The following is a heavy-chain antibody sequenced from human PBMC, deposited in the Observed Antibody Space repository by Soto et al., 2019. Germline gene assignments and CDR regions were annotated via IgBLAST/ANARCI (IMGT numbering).Heavy chain of an antibody. Sequence: SVKVSCKASGCTFSSYAISWVLQAPGQGREWMGGIIPIFGTANYAQKFQGRVTITADKSTSTAHMELSSLRSEDTAVYYCARGTCSGGSCQPEFDYWGQGTLVTVSS. D-gene: IGHD2-15*01. CDR2: IIPIFGTA. J-gene: IGHJ4*02. V-gene: IGHV1-69*06. CDR1: GCTFSSYA. CDR3: ARGTCSGGSCQPEFDY.